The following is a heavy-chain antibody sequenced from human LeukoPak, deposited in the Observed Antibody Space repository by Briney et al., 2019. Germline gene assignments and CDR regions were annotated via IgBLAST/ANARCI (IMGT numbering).Heavy chain of an antibody. J-gene: IGHJ4*02. D-gene: IGHD5-18*01. CDR3: ARVGDTAMELIYFDY. Sequence: GSSVKVSCKASGATFSSYAISWVRQAPGQGLEWMGGIIPIFGTANYAQKFQGRVTITADESTSTAYMEPSSLRSEDTAVYYCARVGDTAMELIYFDYWGQGTLVTVSS. V-gene: IGHV1-69*01. CDR1: GATFSSYA. CDR2: IIPIFGTA.